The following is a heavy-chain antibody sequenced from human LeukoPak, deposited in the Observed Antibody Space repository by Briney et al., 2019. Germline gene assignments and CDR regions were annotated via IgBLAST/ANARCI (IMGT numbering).Heavy chain of an antibody. CDR2: MNPNSGNT. Sequence: SXYTFTSYDXXXXGQATGQGLXXXXXMNPNSGNTGDAQKFQGRVTMTRNTSITTAYMELSSLRSEDTAVYSCARGYGSSYYYGIDVWGQGTTVTVSS. D-gene: IGHD3-22*01. V-gene: IGHV1-8*01. CDR1: XYTFTSYD. J-gene: IGHJ6*02. CDR3: ARGYGSSYYYGIDV.